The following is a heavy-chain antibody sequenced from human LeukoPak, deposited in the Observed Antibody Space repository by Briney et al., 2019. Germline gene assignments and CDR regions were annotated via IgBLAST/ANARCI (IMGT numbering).Heavy chain of an antibody. Sequence: PGGSLRISCAASGFTFSSYWMNWARQAPGKGLEWVASTNHNGNVNYYVDSVKGRFTISRDNAKNSLYLQMSNLRAEDTAVYFCARGGGLDVWGQGATVTVSS. CDR2: TNHNGNVN. CDR3: ARGGGLDV. V-gene: IGHV3-7*03. D-gene: IGHD3-16*01. CDR1: GFTFSSYW. J-gene: IGHJ6*02.